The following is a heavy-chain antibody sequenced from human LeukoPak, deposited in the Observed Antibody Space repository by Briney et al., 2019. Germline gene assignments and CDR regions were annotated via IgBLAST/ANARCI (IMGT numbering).Heavy chain of an antibody. CDR3: ASVAATCQYYGLDV. V-gene: IGHV4-61*01. D-gene: IGHD6-19*01. CDR1: GGSVSSGSYY. J-gene: IGHJ6*02. CDR2: IYYSGST. Sequence: SETLSLTCTVSGGSVSSGSYYWSWIRQPPGKGLEWIGYIYYSGSTNYNPSLKSRVTISVDTSKNQFSLKLTSVTAAGTAVYYCASVAATCQYYGLDVWGQGTTVTVSS.